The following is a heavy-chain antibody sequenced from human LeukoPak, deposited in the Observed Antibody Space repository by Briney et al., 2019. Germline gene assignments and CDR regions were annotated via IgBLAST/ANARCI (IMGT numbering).Heavy chain of an antibody. D-gene: IGHD6-19*01. CDR2: IYYSGTT. CDR3: ARRSPIAVAGSYSFDF. CDR1: GGSISNYY. J-gene: IGHJ4*02. V-gene: IGHV4-59*08. Sequence: SETLSLTCTVSGGSISNYYWSWIRQPPGKGPEWIGYIYYSGTTNYNPSLKSRVTISVDTSKNGFSLKLSSVTAADAAVYYCARRSPIAVAGSYSFDFWGQGTLVTVSS.